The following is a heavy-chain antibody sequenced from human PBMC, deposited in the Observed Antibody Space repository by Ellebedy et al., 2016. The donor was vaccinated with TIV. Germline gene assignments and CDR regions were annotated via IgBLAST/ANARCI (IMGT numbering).Heavy chain of an antibody. V-gene: IGHV3-15*01. CDR1: GFSFRSYW. Sequence: GESLKISCEASGFSFRSYWMSWVRQAPGKGLEFVGRIKSNPNGGTVDYAAPVKGRFTISRDDSKKTLSLQMDSLKSEDTAVYYCAKDGQWLVRGAIDSWGQGTLVAVSS. D-gene: IGHD6-19*01. J-gene: IGHJ4*02. CDR2: IKSNPNGGTV. CDR3: AKDGQWLVRGAIDS.